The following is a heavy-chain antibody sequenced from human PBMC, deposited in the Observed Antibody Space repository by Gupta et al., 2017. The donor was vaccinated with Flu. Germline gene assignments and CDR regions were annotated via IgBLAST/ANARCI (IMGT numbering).Heavy chain of an antibody. CDR3: AKGVVPTNGPADN. CDR1: GFTFDDYA. Sequence: EVQLVESGGGVVQPGRSLRLSCAASGFTFDDYAMYWVRQPPGKGLEWVAGIYWNSGSTVYADSVKGRFTISRDNGKNSLSLQMNSRKTEDTAFYFCAKGVVPTNGPADNWGQGTLVTVS. V-gene: IGHV3-9*01. D-gene: IGHD2-8*01. J-gene: IGHJ4*02. CDR2: IYWNSGST.